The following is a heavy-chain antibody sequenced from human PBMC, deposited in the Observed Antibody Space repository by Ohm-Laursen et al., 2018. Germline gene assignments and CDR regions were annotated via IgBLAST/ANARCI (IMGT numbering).Heavy chain of an antibody. V-gene: IGHV4-34*01. CDR3: ARGRYYYDSSGYYRNYYYYYGMDV. Sequence: SQTLSLTCTVSGGSINSYYWNWIRQTPGRGLEWVGEINHSGSTNYNPSLKSRVTISVDTSKNQFSLKLSSVTAADTAVYYCARGRYYYDSSGYYRNYYYYYGMDVWGQGTTVTVSS. J-gene: IGHJ6*02. CDR2: INHSGST. CDR1: GGSINSYY. D-gene: IGHD3-22*01.